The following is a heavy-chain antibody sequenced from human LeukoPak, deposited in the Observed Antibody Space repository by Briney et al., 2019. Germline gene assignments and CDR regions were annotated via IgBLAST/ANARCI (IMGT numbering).Heavy chain of an antibody. CDR2: ISWSSGSI. V-gene: IGHV3-9*01. CDR1: GSTFDDYA. Sequence: GRSLRLSCAASGSTFDDYAMHWVRQAPGKGLEWVSGISWSSGSIGYADSVKGRFTISRDNAKNSLYLPMNSLRAEDTALYYCAKAEGQLLYSAVDYWGQGTLVTVSS. D-gene: IGHD2-2*02. J-gene: IGHJ4*02. CDR3: AKAEGQLLYSAVDY.